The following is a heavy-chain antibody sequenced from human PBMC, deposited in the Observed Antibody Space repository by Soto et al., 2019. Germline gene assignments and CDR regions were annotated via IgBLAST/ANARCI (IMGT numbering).Heavy chain of an antibody. J-gene: IGHJ5*02. CDR2: INAGSGNT. V-gene: IGHV1-3*01. Sequence: ASVKVSCKASGYTSTNYGMHWVRQAPGQRLEWMGWINAGSGNTKYSQKFQGRITITRDTSASTAYMELRSLRSEDTAVYYCSRIFWDFVTWFDPWGQGTLVTVSS. CDR3: SRIFWDFVTWFDP. CDR1: GYTSTNYG. D-gene: IGHD2-21*01.